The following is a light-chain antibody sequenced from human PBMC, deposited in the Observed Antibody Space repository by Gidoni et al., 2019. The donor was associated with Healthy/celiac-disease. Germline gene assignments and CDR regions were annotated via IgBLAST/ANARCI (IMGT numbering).Light chain of an antibody. V-gene: IGLV2-14*01. CDR2: DVS. J-gene: IGLJ2*01. CDR3: SSYTSSSTPVV. CDR1: SSDVGGYNY. Sequence: QSALTQPASVSGSPGQPVTIACTGTSSDVGGYNYVSWYQQHPGKAPKLMIYDVSNRPSGVSKRFSGSKSGNTATLTISGLQAEDEADYYCSSYTSSSTPVVFGGGTKLTVL.